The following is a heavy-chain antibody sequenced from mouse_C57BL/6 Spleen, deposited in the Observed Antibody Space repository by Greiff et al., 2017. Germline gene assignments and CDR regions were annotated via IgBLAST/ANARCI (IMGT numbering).Heavy chain of an antibody. CDR1: GFTFSSYA. V-gene: IGHV5-4*01. J-gene: IGHJ3*01. CDR3: ARDEGTPFAY. D-gene: IGHD3-3*01. CDR2: ISDGGSYT. Sequence: EVQVVESGGGLVKPGGSLKLSCAASGFTFSSYAMSWVRQTPEKRLEWVATISDGGSYTYYPDNVKGRFTISRDNAKNNLYLQMSHLKSEDTAMYYCARDEGTPFAYWGQGTLVTVSA.